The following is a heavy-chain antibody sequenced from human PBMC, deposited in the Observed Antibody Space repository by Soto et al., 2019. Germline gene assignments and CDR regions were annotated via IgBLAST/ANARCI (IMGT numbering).Heavy chain of an antibody. D-gene: IGHD3-9*01. J-gene: IGHJ2*01. Sequence: PGKGLEWGSSISSSSSTRYYADSVMGRFTISRDNAKNSLYLQMISLRDEDTAVYYCVCFSSRRRHTKLAPGLGIPADRSSDL. CDR3: VCFSSRRRHTKLAPGLGIPADRSSDL. CDR2: ISSSSSTR. V-gene: IGHV3-48*02.